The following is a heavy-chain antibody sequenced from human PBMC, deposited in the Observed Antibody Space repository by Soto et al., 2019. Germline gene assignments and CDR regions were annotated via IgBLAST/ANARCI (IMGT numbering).Heavy chain of an antibody. CDR1: GGSISSYY. CDR2: IYYSGST. D-gene: IGHD5-18*01. Sequence: SETLSLTCTVSGGSISSYYWSWIRQPPGKGLEWIGYIYYSGSTTYNPSLKSRVTISVDTSKNQFSLKLSSVTAADTAVYYCARASGYSYGILYYYGMDVWGQGTTVTVSS. V-gene: IGHV4-59*01. CDR3: ARASGYSYGILYYYGMDV. J-gene: IGHJ6*02.